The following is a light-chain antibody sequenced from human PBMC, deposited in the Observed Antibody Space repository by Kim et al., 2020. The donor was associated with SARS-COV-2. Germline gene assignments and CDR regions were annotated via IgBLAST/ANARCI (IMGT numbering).Light chain of an antibody. J-gene: IGKJ2*01. CDR1: QSVSSN. CDR3: QQYNNWPHT. CDR2: GAS. Sequence: EIVMTQSPATLSVSPGERATLSCRATQSVSSNLAWYQQKPGQAPRLLIYGASTRATGITARFSGSGSGTEFTLTITSLQSDDFALYYCQQYNNWPHTFGQETKLEIK. V-gene: IGKV3-15*01.